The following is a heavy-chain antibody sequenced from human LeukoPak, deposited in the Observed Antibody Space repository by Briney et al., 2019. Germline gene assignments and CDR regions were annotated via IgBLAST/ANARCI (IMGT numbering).Heavy chain of an antibody. CDR3: ARVVATGYGDYFDAFDI. Sequence: GASVKVSCKASGYTFTGYYMHWVRQAPGQGLEWMGWINPNSGGTNYAQKFQGRVTMTRDTSISTAYMELSRLRSGDTAVYYCARVVATGYGDYFDAFDIWGQGTMVTVSS. D-gene: IGHD4-17*01. J-gene: IGHJ3*02. CDR1: GYTFTGYY. CDR2: INPNSGGT. V-gene: IGHV1-2*02.